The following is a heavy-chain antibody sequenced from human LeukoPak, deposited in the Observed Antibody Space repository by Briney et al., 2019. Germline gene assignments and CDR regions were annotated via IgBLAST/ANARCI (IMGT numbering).Heavy chain of an antibody. CDR3: ARGPERYFDWLYYMDV. CDR1: GYTFTRYD. Sequence: ASVKVSCKASGYTFTRYDINWVRQATGQELEWMGWMDPNSGNTGYAQKFQGRVTMTRNTSISTAYMELSSLRSEDTAVYYCARGPERYFDWLYYMDVWGKGTTVTISS. V-gene: IGHV1-8*02. CDR2: MDPNSGNT. D-gene: IGHD3-9*01. J-gene: IGHJ6*03.